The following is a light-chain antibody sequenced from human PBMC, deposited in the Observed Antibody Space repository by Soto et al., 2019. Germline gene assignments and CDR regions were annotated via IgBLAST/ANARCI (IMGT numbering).Light chain of an antibody. CDR2: GAS. J-gene: IGKJ5*01. Sequence: EIVLTQSPGTLSLAPGERATLSCMAIQSVSSSYLAWYQQKPGQAPRLLIYGASSRATGIPDRFSGSGSGTDFTLTISSLEPEDFAIYYCQQYGSSPPSVTFGQGTRLEIK. CDR3: QQYGSSPPSVT. V-gene: IGKV3-20*01. CDR1: QSVSSSY.